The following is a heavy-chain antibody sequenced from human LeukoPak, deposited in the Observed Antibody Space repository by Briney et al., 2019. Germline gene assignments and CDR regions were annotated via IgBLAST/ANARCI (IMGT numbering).Heavy chain of an antibody. CDR1: GYTFTSYY. J-gene: IGHJ5*02. D-gene: IGHD6-13*01. CDR2: INPSGGST. V-gene: IGHV1-46*01. Sequence: GASAKVSCKASGYTFTSYYMHWVRQAPGQGLEWMGIINPSGGSTSYAQKFQGRVTMTRDTSTSTVYMELSSLRSEDTAVYYCARGRIAAAGKEKNWFDPWGQGTLVTVSS. CDR3: ARGRIAAAGKEKNWFDP.